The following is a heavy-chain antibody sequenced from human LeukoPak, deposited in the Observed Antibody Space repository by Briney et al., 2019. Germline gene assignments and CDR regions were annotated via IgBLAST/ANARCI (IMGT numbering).Heavy chain of an antibody. CDR3: ARGSTAMADFEY. CDR2: IYHSGNT. CDR1: GYSISSGYY. V-gene: IGHV4-38-2*01. Sequence: SETLSLTCAVSGYSISSGYYWGWIRQPPGKGLEWIGSIYHSGNTYYNPSLKSRVTISVDTSKNQFSLKLSSVTAAETAVYYCARGSTAMADFEYWGQGTLATVSS. D-gene: IGHD5-18*01. J-gene: IGHJ4*02.